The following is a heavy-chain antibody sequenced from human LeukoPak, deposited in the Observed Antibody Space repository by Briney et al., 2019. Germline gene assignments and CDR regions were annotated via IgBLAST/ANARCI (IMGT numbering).Heavy chain of an antibody. D-gene: IGHD5-12*01. CDR1: GFTFSSYS. Sequence: GGSLRLSCAASGFTFSSYSMNWVRQAPGKGLEWVSSISSSSSYIYYADSVKGRFTISRDNSKNTLYLQMNSLRAEDTAVYYCAKDLATHFDYWGQGTLVTVSS. CDR2: ISSSSSYI. V-gene: IGHV3-21*01. J-gene: IGHJ4*02. CDR3: AKDLATHFDY.